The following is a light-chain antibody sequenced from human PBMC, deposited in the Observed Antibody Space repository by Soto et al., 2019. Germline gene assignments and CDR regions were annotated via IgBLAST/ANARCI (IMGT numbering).Light chain of an antibody. Sequence: EIVMAQSPATLSVSPGERATLSCRASQNILSNLAWYQQKPGQAPRLLIYGVSTRATGIPARFSGSGSGTEFALTISSLQSEDFEIYYCQQYNNWRITFGQGTRLEIK. J-gene: IGKJ5*01. CDR3: QQYNNWRIT. V-gene: IGKV3-15*01. CDR2: GVS. CDR1: QNILSN.